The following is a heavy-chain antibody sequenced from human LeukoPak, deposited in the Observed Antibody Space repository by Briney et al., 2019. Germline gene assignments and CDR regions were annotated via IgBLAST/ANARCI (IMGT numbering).Heavy chain of an antibody. CDR1: GFTFSTYW. J-gene: IGHJ3*01. V-gene: IGHV3-74*01. D-gene: IGHD3-22*01. CDR3: ARGWIPSDISMN. CDR2: VSGDGSAT. Sequence: GGSLRLSCAASGFTFSTYWMHWVRQAPGKGLVWVSRVSGDGSATTYADSMKGRFTVSRDNAKNTLYLQMDSLRAEDTAVYYCARGWIPSDISMNWGQGTMVTVSS.